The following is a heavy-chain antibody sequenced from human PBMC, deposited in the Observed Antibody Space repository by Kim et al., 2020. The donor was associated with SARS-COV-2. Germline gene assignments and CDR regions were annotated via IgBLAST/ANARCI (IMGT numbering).Heavy chain of an antibody. Sequence: GGSLRLSCAASGFTFSSYWMHWVRQAPGKGLVWVSRINSDGSTTSYADPAKGRSTISRDNANNTLYLQMNSLRAEDTAVYYCARVRYFADASDICAQGT. CDR1: GFTFSSYW. CDR2: INSDGSTT. D-gene: IGHD3-9*01. V-gene: IGHV3-74*01. CDR3: ARVRYFADASDI. J-gene: IGHJ3*02.